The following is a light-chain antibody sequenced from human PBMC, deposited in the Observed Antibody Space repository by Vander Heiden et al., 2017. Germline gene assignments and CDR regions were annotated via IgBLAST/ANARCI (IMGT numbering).Light chain of an antibody. V-gene: IGKV1-12*01. CDR2: AAS. CDR3: QQAYRYPLT. CDR1: QDISSW. J-gene: IGKJ4*01. Sequence: DIQMTQSPSSVYASVGDRVTITCRASQDISSWLVWYQHQPRKAPTLPLYAASSLQSGVPSRFSGSGSGTDFTLVINSLQPEDFATYYCQQAYRYPLTCGGGTKVEI.